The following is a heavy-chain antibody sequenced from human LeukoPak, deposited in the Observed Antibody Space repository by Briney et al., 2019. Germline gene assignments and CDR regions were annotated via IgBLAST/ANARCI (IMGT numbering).Heavy chain of an antibody. CDR3: ARDVDPSSGIALDY. J-gene: IGHJ4*02. CDR1: GFTFSSYA. V-gene: IGHV3-30-3*01. D-gene: IGHD3-22*01. CDR2: ISYDGSNK. Sequence: QTGGSLRLSCAASGFTFSSYAMSWVRQAPGKGLEWVAVISYDGSNKYYADSVKGRFTISRDNSKNTLYLQMNSLRAEDTAVYYCARDVDPSSGIALDYWGQGTLVTVSS.